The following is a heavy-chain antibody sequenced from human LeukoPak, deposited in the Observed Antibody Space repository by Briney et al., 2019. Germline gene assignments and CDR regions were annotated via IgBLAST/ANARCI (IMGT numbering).Heavy chain of an antibody. J-gene: IGHJ4*02. D-gene: IGHD5-24*01. Sequence: SETLSLTCTVSGYSISSGYYWGWIRQPPGKGLEWIGSIYHSGRTFYNPSLKSRVTISVDTSKNQFSLKLTSVTAADTAVYYCARHRDGWVSDYWGQGTLVTVSS. CDR1: GYSISSGYY. CDR3: ARHRDGWVSDY. V-gene: IGHV4-38-2*02. CDR2: IYHSGRT.